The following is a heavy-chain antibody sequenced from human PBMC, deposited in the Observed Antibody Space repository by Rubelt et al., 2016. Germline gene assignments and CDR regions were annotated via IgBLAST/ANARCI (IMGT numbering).Heavy chain of an antibody. Sequence: VRLVESGGGLAQPGGSLRLSCAVSEFTFTAYSMNWVRQAPGKGLEWVSYINSDGGVKYYADSVKGRFTISRDTAKKTLYLQSSSLREEETAVYYCVRDRVVITNDAFEVWGQGTMVTVSS. CDR1: EFTFTAYS. V-gene: IGHV3-48*02. J-gene: IGHJ3*01. CDR3: VRDRVVITNDAFEV. CDR2: INSDGGVK. D-gene: IGHD3-22*01.